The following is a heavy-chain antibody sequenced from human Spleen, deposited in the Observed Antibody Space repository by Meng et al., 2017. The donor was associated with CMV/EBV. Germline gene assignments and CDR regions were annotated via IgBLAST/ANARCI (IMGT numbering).Heavy chain of an antibody. Sequence: SVKVSCKASGGTFSTYSITWVRQAPGQGLECMGEIIPLLRTATYAQKFQGRVTITTDEFATTAYMELTSLRSEDTAVYYCARDNNWGPDYWGQGTLVTVSS. D-gene: IGHD7-27*01. CDR2: IIPLLRTA. CDR3: ARDNNWGPDY. V-gene: IGHV1-69*16. J-gene: IGHJ4*02. CDR1: GGTFSTYS.